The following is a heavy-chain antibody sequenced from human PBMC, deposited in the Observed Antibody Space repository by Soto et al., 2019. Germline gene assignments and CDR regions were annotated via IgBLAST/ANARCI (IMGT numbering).Heavy chain of an antibody. CDR2: ISGSGGST. CDR1: GFTFSSYA. J-gene: IGHJ4*02. CDR3: ATPLLWFGELRSSFDY. Sequence: GGSLRLSCAASGFTFSSYAMSWVRQAPGKGLEWVSAISGSGGSTYYADSVKGRFTISRDNSKNTLYLQMNSLRAEDTAVYYCATPLLWFGELRSSFDYWGQGTLVTVSS. D-gene: IGHD3-10*01. V-gene: IGHV3-23*01.